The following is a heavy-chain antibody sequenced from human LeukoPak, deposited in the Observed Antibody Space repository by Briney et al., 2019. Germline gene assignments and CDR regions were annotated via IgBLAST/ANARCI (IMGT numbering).Heavy chain of an antibody. Sequence: GGSLRLSCAASGFTFSSYWMSWVRQAPGKGLEWVANIKQDGSEKYYVDSVKGRFTISRDNAKNSLYLQMNSLRAEDMALYYCAKDARGYSSSWFDYWGQGTLVTVSS. V-gene: IGHV3-7*03. J-gene: IGHJ4*02. CDR1: GFTFSSYW. CDR3: AKDARGYSSSWFDY. D-gene: IGHD6-13*01. CDR2: IKQDGSEK.